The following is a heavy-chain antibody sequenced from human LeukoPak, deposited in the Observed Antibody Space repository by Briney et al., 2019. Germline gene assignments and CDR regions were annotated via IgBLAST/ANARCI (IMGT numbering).Heavy chain of an antibody. CDR2: IYYSGST. J-gene: IGHJ4*02. V-gene: IGHV4-30-4*02. CDR1: GGSISSGDYY. Sequence: SETLSLTCTVSGGSISSGDYYWSWIRQPPGKGLEWIGYIYYSGSTYYNPSLKSRVTISVDTSKNQFSLKLSSVTAADTAVYYCAGEVTRITMIVVPPSGVFDYWGQGTLVTVSS. CDR3: AGEVTRITMIVVPPSGVFDY. D-gene: IGHD3-22*01.